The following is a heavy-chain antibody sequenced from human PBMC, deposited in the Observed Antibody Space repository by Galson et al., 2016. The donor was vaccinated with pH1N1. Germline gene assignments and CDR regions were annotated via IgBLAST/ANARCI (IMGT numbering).Heavy chain of an antibody. J-gene: IGHJ5*01. CDR1: GYTFISYD. V-gene: IGHV1-8*02. CDR3: ARESSLGELGDWSDSWGQCTMDRTPPDSTDCTELRSSRSESTAVSYCAVENSLGELGDGFDS. CDR2: MNPNSGNT. Sequence: SVKVSCKASGYTFISYDINWVRQATGQGLEWMGWMNPNSGNTGYAQKFQGRVTMTRNTSVSTAYMELSSLRSEDTAVYYCARESSLGELGDWSDSWGQCTMDRTPPDSTDCTELRSSRSESTAVSYCAVENSLGELGDGFDSWGQGTLVNVSS. D-gene: IGHD1-26*01.